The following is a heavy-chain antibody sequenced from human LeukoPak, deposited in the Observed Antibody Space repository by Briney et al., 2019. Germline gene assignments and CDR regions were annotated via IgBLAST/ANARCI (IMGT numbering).Heavy chain of an antibody. CDR2: ISSSSSYI. J-gene: IGHJ6*02. D-gene: IGHD5-18*01. CDR3: ARDSRGYSYGYPYYYGMDV. CDR1: GFTFSSYS. V-gene: IGHV3-21*01. Sequence: GGSLRLSCAASGFTFSSYSMNWVRQAPGKGLEWVSSISSSSSYIYYADSVKGRFTISRDNAKNSLYLQMSSLRAEDTAVYYCARDSRGYSYGYPYYYGMDVWGQGTTVTVSS.